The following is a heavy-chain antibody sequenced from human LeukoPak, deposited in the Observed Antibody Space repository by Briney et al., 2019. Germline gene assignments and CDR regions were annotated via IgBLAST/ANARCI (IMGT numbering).Heavy chain of an antibody. Sequence: GSLRLSCAASGFTFTAAWMSWVRQAPGKGLVWVSHINSDGSTTIYADSVKGRFTISRDNAKNTLYLQMNSLRDEDTAVYYCIRGSRSGSGSYTLGYWGQGTLVTVSS. J-gene: IGHJ4*02. D-gene: IGHD3-10*01. V-gene: IGHV3-74*01. CDR1: GFTFTAAW. CDR3: IRGSRSGSGSYTLGY. CDR2: INSDGSTT.